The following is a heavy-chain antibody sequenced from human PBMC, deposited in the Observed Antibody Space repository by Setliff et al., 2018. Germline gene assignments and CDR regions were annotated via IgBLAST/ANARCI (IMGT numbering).Heavy chain of an antibody. CDR2: IIPLLETA. D-gene: IGHD3-10*01. Sequence: SVKVSCKASGDTFSTYALSWVRQAPGQGLEWMGGIIPLLETAKYAQKFQGRVTITADKSTSTGYMELSSLRSEDTAMYYCARVESMVRGKNILRHFDYWGQGIQVTVSS. V-gene: IGHV1-69*06. CDR1: GDTFSTYA. J-gene: IGHJ4*02. CDR3: ARVESMVRGKNILRHFDY.